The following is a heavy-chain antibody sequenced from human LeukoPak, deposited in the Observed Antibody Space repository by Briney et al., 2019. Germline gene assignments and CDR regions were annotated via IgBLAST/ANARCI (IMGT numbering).Heavy chain of an antibody. CDR2: IRYDGSNK. D-gene: IGHD3-22*01. CDR3: AKDGGGYYPSYYYYMDV. V-gene: IGHV3-30*02. Sequence: GGSLRLSCAASGFTFSSYGMHWVRQAPGKGLEWVAFIRYDGSNKYYADSVKGRFTISRDNSENTLYLQMNSLRAEDTAVYYCAKDGGGYYPSYYYYMDVWGRGTTVTISS. CDR1: GFTFSSYG. J-gene: IGHJ6*03.